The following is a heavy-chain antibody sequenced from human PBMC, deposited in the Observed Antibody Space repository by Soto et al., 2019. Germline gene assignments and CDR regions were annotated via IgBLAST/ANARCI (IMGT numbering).Heavy chain of an antibody. Sequence: GGSLSLSCAASGFTFSTSSFHWVRQAPGKGLEFFAAISYNGGPKLYANSVRGRFTIPRDNPKSTLYLKRASLRAEDLVVFYCGGCTGVCSPYYWDSWGREPLVPVS. D-gene: IGHD2-8*02. CDR1: GFTFSTSS. J-gene: IGHJ4*02. CDR3: GGCTGVCSPYYWDS. CDR2: ISYNGGPK. V-gene: IGHV3-64*01.